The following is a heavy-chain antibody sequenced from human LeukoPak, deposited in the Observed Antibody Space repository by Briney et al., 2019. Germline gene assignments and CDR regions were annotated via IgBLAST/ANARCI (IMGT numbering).Heavy chain of an antibody. Sequence: AGGSLRLSCAASGFTFSSYGMHWVRQAPGKGLEWVTFIRSDGSNKYYADSVKGRFTISRDNSKTTLYLQMNTLRPDDTAVYYCARGVKHIVVVTAQHFFDYWGQGALVTVSS. CDR2: IRSDGSNK. CDR3: ARGVKHIVVVTAQHFFDY. D-gene: IGHD2-21*02. V-gene: IGHV3-30*02. J-gene: IGHJ4*02. CDR1: GFTFSSYG.